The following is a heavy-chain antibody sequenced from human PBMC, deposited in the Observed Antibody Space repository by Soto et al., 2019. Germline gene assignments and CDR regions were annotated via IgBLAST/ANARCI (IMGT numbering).Heavy chain of an antibody. D-gene: IGHD3-16*01. V-gene: IGHV1-18*01. CDR1: GYTFTKYG. CDR3: AREMAGLGGEYDY. CDR2: ISGSSGNA. J-gene: IGHJ4*02. Sequence: QVQLVQSGAEVKNPGSSVKVSCKTSGYTFTKYGVGWVRQAPGEGLEWMGWISGSSGNANSAEKVQGRITLTTDTSTSTAYIELRSLRSDDAAVYYCAREMAGLGGEYDYWGQGPLVTVSS.